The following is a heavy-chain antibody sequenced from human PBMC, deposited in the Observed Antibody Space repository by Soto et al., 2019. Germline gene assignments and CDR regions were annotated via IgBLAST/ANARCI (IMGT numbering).Heavy chain of an antibody. Sequence: EVQLLESGGGLVQPGGSLRLSCAASGFTFSSYAMSWVRQAPGKGLEWVSASSGSGGSTYYADSVKGRFTISRDNSKNTLYLQMNSLRAEDTAVYYCAKDKVVVVAATWDVWGQGTTVTVSS. J-gene: IGHJ6*02. CDR1: GFTFSSYA. D-gene: IGHD2-15*01. V-gene: IGHV3-23*01. CDR2: SSGSGGST. CDR3: AKDKVVVVAATWDV.